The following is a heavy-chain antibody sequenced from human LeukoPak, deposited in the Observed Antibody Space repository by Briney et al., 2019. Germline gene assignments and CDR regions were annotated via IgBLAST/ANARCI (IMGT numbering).Heavy chain of an antibody. J-gene: IGHJ4*02. D-gene: IGHD1-26*01. CDR2: IYTSGST. Sequence: SETLSLTCSVSGGSVSSSGYYWSWIRQPAGKGLEWIGRIYTSGSTNYNPSLKSRVTMSVDTSKNQFSLKLSSVTAADTAVYYCAREDSGSYFDYWGQGTLVTVSS. V-gene: IGHV4-61*02. CDR3: AREDSGSYFDY. CDR1: GGSVSSSGYY.